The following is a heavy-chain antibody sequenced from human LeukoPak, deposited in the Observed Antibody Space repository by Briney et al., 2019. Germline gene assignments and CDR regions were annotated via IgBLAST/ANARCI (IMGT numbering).Heavy chain of an antibody. CDR1: GFTFSSHW. V-gene: IGHV3-74*01. CDR3: ARDYNWNPPAY. J-gene: IGHJ4*02. CDR2: IDSDGRIT. Sequence: GGSLRLSCAASGFTFSSHWMHWVRQVPGQGLVWVSRIDSDGRITTYADSVKGRFTISRDNAKNTLYLQMNTLRDEDTAVYYCARDYNWNPPAYWGQGTLVTVPS. D-gene: IGHD1-1*01.